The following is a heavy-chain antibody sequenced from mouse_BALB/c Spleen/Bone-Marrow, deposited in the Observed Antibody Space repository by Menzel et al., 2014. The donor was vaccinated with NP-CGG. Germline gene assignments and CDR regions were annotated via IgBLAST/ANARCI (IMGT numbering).Heavy chain of an antibody. J-gene: IGHJ4*01. D-gene: IGHD2-1*01. CDR1: GFDFSGYW. CDR2: INPDSSTI. V-gene: IGHV4-1*02. CDR3: ARRGGNYLWYAMDY. Sequence: EVHLVESGGGLVQPGGSLKLSCAASGFDFSGYWMSWVRQAPGKGLEWIGEINPDSSTINYTPSLRDKFIISRDNAENTLYLQMSKVRSEDTVLYYCARRGGNYLWYAMDYWGQGTSVTASS.